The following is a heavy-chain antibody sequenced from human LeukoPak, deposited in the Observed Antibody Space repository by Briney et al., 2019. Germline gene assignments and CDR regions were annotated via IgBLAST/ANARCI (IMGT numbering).Heavy chain of an antibody. CDR1: GDSMTNYY. Sequence: PSETLSLTCTVSGDSMTNYYWNWIRQPPGKGLEWIGYIHHSGTTNYNPSLKSRLTMSVDTSKNQFSLKLTSVSAADTAMYFCAKPGSLMGRFFDY. CDR2: IHHSGTT. V-gene: IGHV4-59*01. CDR3: AKPGSLMGRFFDY. D-gene: IGHD1-14*01. J-gene: IGHJ4*01.